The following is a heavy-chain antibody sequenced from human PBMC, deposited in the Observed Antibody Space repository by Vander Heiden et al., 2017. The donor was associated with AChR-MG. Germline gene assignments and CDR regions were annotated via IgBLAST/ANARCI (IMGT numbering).Heavy chain of an antibody. J-gene: IGHJ4*02. CDR3: ARGQAVAGTWAFDY. CDR1: GFPFSSYG. V-gene: IGHV3-33*01. CDR2: IWYDGSNK. D-gene: IGHD6-19*01. Sequence: QVQLVESGGGVVQPGRSLRLSCAASGFPFSSYGMHWVRQAPGKGLEWVAVIWYDGSNKYYADSVKGRFTISRDNSKNTLYLQMNSLRAEDTAVYYCARGQAVAGTWAFDYWGQGTLVTVSS.